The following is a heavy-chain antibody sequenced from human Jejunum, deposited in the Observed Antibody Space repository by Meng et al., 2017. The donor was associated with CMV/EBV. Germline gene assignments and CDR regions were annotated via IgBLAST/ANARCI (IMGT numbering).Heavy chain of an antibody. CDR3: ARDCCSYRSWFDP. D-gene: IGHD2-2*01. CDR1: GDSISSNTFY. V-gene: IGHV4-39*07. J-gene: IGHJ5*02. Sequence: QHHLPRPAPGPVKPQGPLPLPFTVAGDSISSNTFYWGWIRQPPGKGLEWIGSISSSGSTYYNPSLKSRVTISIDTSKNQFSLKLTSVTAADTAVYYCARDCCSYRSWFDPWGQGTLVTVSS. CDR2: ISSSGST.